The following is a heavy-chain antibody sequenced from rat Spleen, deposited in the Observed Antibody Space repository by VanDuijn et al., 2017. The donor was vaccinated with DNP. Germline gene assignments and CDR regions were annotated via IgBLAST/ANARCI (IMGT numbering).Heavy chain of an antibody. V-gene: IGHV3-1*01. CDR1: GYSITSNY. J-gene: IGHJ2*01. Sequence: EVQLQESGPGLVKPSQSLSLTCSVTGYSITSNYWAWIRKFPGNKMEWMGYISYSGSTGYNPSLKSRISITRDTSKNQFFLKLSSVTTEDTATYYCARWGELHYFDNWGQGVMVTVSS. CDR3: ARWGELHYFDN. CDR2: ISYSGST.